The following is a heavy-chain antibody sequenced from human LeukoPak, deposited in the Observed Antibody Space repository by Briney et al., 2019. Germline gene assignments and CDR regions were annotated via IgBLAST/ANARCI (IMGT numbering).Heavy chain of an antibody. Sequence: KAGGSLRLSCAASGFTFRIHGMNWVRQAPGKGLEWVSGISPRGGGTYYADSVKGRFTISRDNAKNSLYLQMNSLRAEDTAVYYCARDLNWETYWGQGTLVSVSS. D-gene: IGHD7-27*01. V-gene: IGHV3-21*01. CDR2: ISPRGGGT. J-gene: IGHJ4*02. CDR3: ARDLNWETY. CDR1: GFTFRIHG.